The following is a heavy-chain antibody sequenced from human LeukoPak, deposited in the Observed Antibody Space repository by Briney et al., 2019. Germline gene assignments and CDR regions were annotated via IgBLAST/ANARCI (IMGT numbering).Heavy chain of an antibody. CDR1: GFTFSSYG. CDR3: AGQTFGELPY. D-gene: IGHD3-10*01. CDR2: ISYDGSNK. J-gene: IGHJ4*02. Sequence: GGSLRLSCVASGFTFSSYGMHWVRQAPGKGLEWVAVISYDGSNKYYADSVKGRFTISRDNSKNTLYLQMNSLRAEDTAVYYCAGQTFGELPYWGQGTLVTVSS. V-gene: IGHV3-30*03.